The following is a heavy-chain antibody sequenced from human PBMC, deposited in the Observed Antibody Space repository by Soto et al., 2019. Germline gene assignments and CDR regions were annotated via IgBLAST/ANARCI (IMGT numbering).Heavy chain of an antibody. V-gene: IGHV1-69*06. CDR2: TIPVFNTA. D-gene: IGHD3-10*01. Sequence: QVQLEQSGAEVKKPGSSVKVSCKASGGTLSDHGVAWLRQAPGHGLEWMGGTIPVFNTAKYAQKFQGRVTVTAENFKHIAYLELTSLRSELTALSFVARGVYGSRNYLTGPSAFAIWGQGTMVIVPS. J-gene: IGHJ3*02. CDR3: ARGVYGSRNYLTGPSAFAI. CDR1: GGTLSDHG.